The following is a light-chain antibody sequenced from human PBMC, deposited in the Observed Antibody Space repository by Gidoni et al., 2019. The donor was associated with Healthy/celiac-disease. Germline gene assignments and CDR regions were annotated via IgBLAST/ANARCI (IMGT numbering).Light chain of an antibody. CDR1: QSVSSSY. CDR3: QQYGSSPWT. V-gene: IGKV3-20*01. Sequence: IVLQQSPGPLSVSPGERATLSCSASQSVSSSYLAWYQQKPGQAPRLLIYGASSRATGIPDRFSGSGSGTDFTLTISRLEPEDFAVYYCQQYGSSPWTFGQGTKVEIK. CDR2: GAS. J-gene: IGKJ1*01.